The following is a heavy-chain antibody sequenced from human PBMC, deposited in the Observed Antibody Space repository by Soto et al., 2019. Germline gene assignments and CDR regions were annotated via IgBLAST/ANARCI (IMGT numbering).Heavy chain of an antibody. CDR3: ARDPGRGEPPFDH. J-gene: IGHJ4*02. Sequence: VAVVWNDGTNKYYGDSFQGRVTISRDNSKNTLYLQLNSLRVDDTAVYKCARDPGRGEPPFDHWGQGTLVTVSS. CDR2: VWNDGTNK. D-gene: IGHD3-10*01. V-gene: IGHV3-33*01.